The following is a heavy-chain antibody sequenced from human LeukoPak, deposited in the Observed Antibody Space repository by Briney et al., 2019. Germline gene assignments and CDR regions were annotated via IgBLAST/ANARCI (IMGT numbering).Heavy chain of an antibody. J-gene: IGHJ4*02. D-gene: IGHD5-24*01. CDR1: GGSISSSSYY. CDR3: ARLPVEKATIIYFDY. Sequence: KSSETLSLTCTVSGGSISSSSYYWGWIRQPPGEGLEWIGSIYYSGSTYYNPSLKSRVTISVDTSKNQFSLKLSSVTAADTAVYYCARLPVEKATIIYFDYWGQGTLVTVSS. CDR2: IYYSGST. V-gene: IGHV4-39*01.